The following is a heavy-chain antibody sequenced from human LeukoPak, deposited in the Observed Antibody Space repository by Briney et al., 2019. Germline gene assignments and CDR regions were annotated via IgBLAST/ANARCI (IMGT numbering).Heavy chain of an antibody. J-gene: IGHJ4*02. CDR3: ARGRGQWLYFDY. V-gene: IGHV1-69*13. CDR2: IIPIFGTA. D-gene: IGHD6-19*01. Sequence: ASVKVSCKTSGYVFTNYFMHWVRQAPGQGLEWMGGIIPIFGTANYAQKFQGRVTITADESTSTAYMELSSLRSEDTAVYYCARGRGQWLYFDYWGQGTLVTVSS. CDR1: GYVFTNYF.